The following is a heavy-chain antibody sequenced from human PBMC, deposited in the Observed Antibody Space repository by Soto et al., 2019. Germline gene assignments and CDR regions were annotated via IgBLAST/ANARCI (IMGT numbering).Heavy chain of an antibody. D-gene: IGHD3-10*01. CDR3: ARDGYGSGIYYTAREYYYYYGMDV. Sequence: GASVKVSCKASGYTFTSYGISWVRQAPGQGLEWMGWISAYNGNTNYAQKLQGRVTMTTDTSTSTAYMELRSLRSDDTAVYYCARDGYGSGIYYTAREYYYYYGMDVWGQGTTVTVSS. CDR2: ISAYNGNT. J-gene: IGHJ6*02. CDR1: GYTFTSYG. V-gene: IGHV1-18*01.